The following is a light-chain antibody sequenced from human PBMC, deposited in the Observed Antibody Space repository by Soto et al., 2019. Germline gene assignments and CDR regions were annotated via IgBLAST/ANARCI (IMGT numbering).Light chain of an antibody. CDR3: QQRSNWPPWT. V-gene: IGKV3-15*01. CDR2: GAS. CDR1: QSVTND. J-gene: IGKJ1*01. Sequence: EIVMTQSPATLSVSPGERATLSCRASQSVTNDLAWYQHKPGQAPRLLTHGASTRATGIPARFSGSGSGTEFTLTISSLQSEDFAVYYCQQRSNWPPWTFGQGTKVDIK.